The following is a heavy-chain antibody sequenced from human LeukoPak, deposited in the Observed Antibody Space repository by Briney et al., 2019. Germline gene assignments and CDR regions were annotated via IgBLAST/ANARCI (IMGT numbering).Heavy chain of an antibody. CDR1: GFTFSSYA. Sequence: GGSLRLSCAASGFTFSSYAMTWVRQAPGKGLEWVSAISGSGGSTYYADSVKGRFTISRDNSKDTLYLQMNSLRAEDTAVYYCAKGWAAMGDYWGQGTLVTVSS. J-gene: IGHJ4*02. CDR2: ISGSGGST. V-gene: IGHV3-23*01. D-gene: IGHD2-2*01. CDR3: AKGWAAMGDY.